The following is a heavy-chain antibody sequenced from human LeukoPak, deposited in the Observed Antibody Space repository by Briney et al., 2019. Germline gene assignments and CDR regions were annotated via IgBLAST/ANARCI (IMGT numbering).Heavy chain of an antibody. CDR1: GYGFTSYW. CDR2: IYPGDSDT. J-gene: IGHJ4*02. CDR3: ASAYSSSWYYFDY. Sequence: GESLQISCKGSGYGFTSYWIGWVRQMPGKGLEWMGVIYPGDSDTRYSPSFQGQVTISADKSISTAYLQWSSLKASDTAMYHCASAYSSSWYYFDYWGQGTLVTVSS. D-gene: IGHD6-13*01. V-gene: IGHV5-51*01.